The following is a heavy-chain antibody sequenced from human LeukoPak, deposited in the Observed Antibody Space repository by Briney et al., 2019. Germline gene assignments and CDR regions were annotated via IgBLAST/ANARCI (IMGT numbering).Heavy chain of an antibody. Sequence: SETLSLTCTVSGGSISSSSYYWSWIRQPPGKGLEWIGSIYYSGSTYYNPSLKSRVTIFVDTSKNQFSLKLSSVTAADTAVYYCARHAIVGRVVDYWGQGTLVTVSS. V-gene: IGHV4-39*01. CDR1: GGSISSSSYY. CDR3: ARHAIVGRVVDY. J-gene: IGHJ4*02. CDR2: IYYSGST. D-gene: IGHD1-26*01.